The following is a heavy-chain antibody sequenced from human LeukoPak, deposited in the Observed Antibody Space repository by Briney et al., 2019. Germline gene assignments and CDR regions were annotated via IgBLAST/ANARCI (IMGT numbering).Heavy chain of an antibody. Sequence: SETLSLTCAVYGGSFSGYYWSWIRQPPGKGLEWIGEINHSGSTNYNPSLKSRVTISVDTSKNQFSLKLSSVTAADTAVYYCARGRRIRGVLFGYWGQGTLVTVSS. CDR2: INHSGST. CDR1: GGSFSGYY. D-gene: IGHD2-15*01. V-gene: IGHV4-34*01. CDR3: ARGRRIRGVLFGY. J-gene: IGHJ4*02.